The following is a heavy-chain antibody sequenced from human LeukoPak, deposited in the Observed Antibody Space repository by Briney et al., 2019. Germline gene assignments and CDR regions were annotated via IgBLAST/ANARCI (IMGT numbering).Heavy chain of an antibody. V-gene: IGHV3-11*01. CDR3: ARDRVGSCYFDY. J-gene: IGHJ4*02. CDR1: GFTFSDYY. D-gene: IGHD1-26*01. Sequence: GESLRLSCAASGFTFSDYYMSWIRHAPGKGLEWVSYISSSGSTIYYSDSVKGRSTISRDNAKNSPYLQMNSLRAEDTAGYYGARDRVGSCYFDYWGQGTLVTVSS. CDR2: ISSSGSTI.